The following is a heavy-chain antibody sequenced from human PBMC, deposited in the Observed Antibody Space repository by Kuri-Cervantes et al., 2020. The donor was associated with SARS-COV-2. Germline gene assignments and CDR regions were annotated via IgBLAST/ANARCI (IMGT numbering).Heavy chain of an antibody. D-gene: IGHD3-22*01. CDR2: ISSSGSTI. Sequence: GESLKISCAASGFTFSDYYMSWIRQAPGKGLEWVSYISSSGSTIYYADSVKDRFTISKDNAKNSLYLQMNSLRAEDTAVYYCARDLLNYYDSSGYVYWGQGALVTVSS. CDR1: GFTFSDYY. CDR3: ARDLLNYYDSSGYVY. V-gene: IGHV3-11*01. J-gene: IGHJ4*02.